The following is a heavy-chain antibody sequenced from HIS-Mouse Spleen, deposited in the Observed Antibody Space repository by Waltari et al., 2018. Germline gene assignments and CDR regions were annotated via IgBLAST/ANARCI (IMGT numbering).Heavy chain of an antibody. CDR1: GGSTSSSTSH. Sequence: QLQLQESGPGLVKPSETLSLTCTVSGGSTSSSTSHWVWIRQPPGKGLEWIGSIYYSGSTYYNPSLKSRVTISVDTSKNQFSLKLSSVTAADTAVYYCAREIPYSSSWYDWYFDLWGRGTLVTVSS. CDR2: IYYSGST. V-gene: IGHV4-39*07. J-gene: IGHJ2*01. D-gene: IGHD6-13*01. CDR3: AREIPYSSSWYDWYFDL.